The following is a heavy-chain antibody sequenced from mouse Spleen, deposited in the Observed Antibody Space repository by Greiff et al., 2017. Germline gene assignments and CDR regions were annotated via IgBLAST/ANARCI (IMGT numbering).Heavy chain of an antibody. CDR3: ARGQGLRRDYFDY. CDR1: GFTFSSYA. Sequence: EVHLVESGGGLVKPGGSLKLSCAASGFTFSSYAMSWVRQTPEKRLEWVATISSGGSYTYYPDSVKGRFTISRDNAKNTLYLQMSSLRSEDTAMYYCARGQGLRRDYFDYWGQGTTLTVSS. CDR2: ISSGGSYT. J-gene: IGHJ2*01. D-gene: IGHD2-4*01. V-gene: IGHV5-9-3*01.